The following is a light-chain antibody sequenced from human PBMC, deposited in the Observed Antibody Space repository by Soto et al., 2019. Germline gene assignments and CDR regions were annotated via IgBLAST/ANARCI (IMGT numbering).Light chain of an antibody. V-gene: IGLV2-14*01. CDR1: SSDVGGYNY. CDR3: TSYTTISTLA. CDR2: EVS. J-gene: IGLJ3*02. Sequence: QSALTQPASVSGSPGQSITISCTGTSSDVGGYNYVSWYQQHPGKVPKLMIYEVSYRPSWVSNRFSGSKSGNTASLTISGLQAEDEADYYCTSYTTISTLAFGGGTKLTVL.